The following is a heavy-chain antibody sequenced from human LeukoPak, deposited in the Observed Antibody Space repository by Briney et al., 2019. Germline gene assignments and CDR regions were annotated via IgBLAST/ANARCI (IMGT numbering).Heavy chain of an antibody. J-gene: IGHJ5*02. CDR2: GYYSGSA. CDR3: ARFVPAAAGRWFDP. CDR1: GNSISSHY. D-gene: IGHD6-13*01. V-gene: IGHV4-59*11. Sequence: SETLSLTCTVSGNSISSHYWSWIRQPPGKGLEWIGYGYYSGSAKYNPSLQSRVTISVDTSNNHFSLRLTSVTAADTAVYYCARFVPAAAGRWFDPWGQGTLVTVSS.